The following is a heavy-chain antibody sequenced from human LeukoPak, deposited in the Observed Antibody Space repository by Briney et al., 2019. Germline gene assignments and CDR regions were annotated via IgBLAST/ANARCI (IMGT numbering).Heavy chain of an antibody. CDR1: GDSISSNY. Sequence: PSETLSLTCTVSGDSISSNYWSWIRQPPGKGLEWIGYIYYSASTKYNPSLKSRVTMSVDTSKNQYSLKLSSVTAADTAVYYCARGYYDSSGYSSPFDYWGQGTLVTVSS. V-gene: IGHV4-59*08. CDR3: ARGYYDSSGYSSPFDY. CDR2: IYYSAST. D-gene: IGHD3-22*01. J-gene: IGHJ4*02.